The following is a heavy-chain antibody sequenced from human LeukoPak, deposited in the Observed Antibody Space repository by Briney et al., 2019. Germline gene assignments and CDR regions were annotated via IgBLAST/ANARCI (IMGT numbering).Heavy chain of an antibody. J-gene: IGHJ4*02. V-gene: IGHV4-39*01. CDR1: AGSISNADYY. D-gene: IGHD4-11*01. Sequence: SETLSLTCTVSAGSISNADYYWGWIRQPPGKGLEWIGSINYSGTTYYNPSLKTRVTMSVDTSKNQFSLKLSSVTAAGTAVYYCASQPTTVIGVDYWGQGTLVTVSS. CDR2: INYSGTT. CDR3: ASQPTTVIGVDY.